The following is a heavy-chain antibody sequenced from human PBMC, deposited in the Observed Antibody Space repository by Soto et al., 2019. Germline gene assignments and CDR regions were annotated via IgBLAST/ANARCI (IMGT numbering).Heavy chain of an antibody. J-gene: IGHJ4*02. CDR2: MNPNSGDT. Sequence: QVQLVQSGAEVKKPGASVKVSCRASGYTFTNYDINWVRHATGQGLEWMGWMNPNSGDTGSAQKFQGRVTITRDTSINTAYKELSSLRSDDTAVYYCVRLPDNVDVLTGRSGYNDYWGQGTLVTVSS. D-gene: IGHD3-9*01. CDR3: VRLPDNVDVLTGRSGYNDY. V-gene: IGHV1-8*01. CDR1: GYTFTNYD.